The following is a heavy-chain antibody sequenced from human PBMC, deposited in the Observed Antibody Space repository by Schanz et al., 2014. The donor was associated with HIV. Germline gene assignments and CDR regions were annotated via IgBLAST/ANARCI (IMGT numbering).Heavy chain of an antibody. CDR1: GGSFSAYY. CDR3: ARDRSLGLAAGALDY. D-gene: IGHD2-15*01. CDR2: INHSGNT. V-gene: IGHV4-34*01. Sequence: QVQLQQWGAGLLKPSETLSLTCVVYGGSFSAYYWSWIRQPPGKGLEWIGKINHSGNTNYNPSLKSRVTISVDTSKNQFSLKMTSVTAADTAVYYCARDRSLGLAAGALDYWGQGTLVTVSS. J-gene: IGHJ4*02.